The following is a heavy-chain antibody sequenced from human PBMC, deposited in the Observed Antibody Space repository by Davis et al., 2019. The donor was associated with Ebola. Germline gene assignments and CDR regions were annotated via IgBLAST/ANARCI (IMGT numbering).Heavy chain of an antibody. Sequence: SETLSLTCTVSGGSISSSSYYWGWIRQPPGKGLEWIGYIYHSGSTYYNPSLKSRVTISVDRSKNQFSLKLSSVTAADTAVYYCAAIVVVPAAIFGDYYYYGMDVWGQGTTVTVSS. CDR1: GGSISSSSYY. V-gene: IGHV4-39*07. J-gene: IGHJ6*02. CDR2: IYHSGST. D-gene: IGHD2-2*02. CDR3: AAIVVVPAAIFGDYYYYGMDV.